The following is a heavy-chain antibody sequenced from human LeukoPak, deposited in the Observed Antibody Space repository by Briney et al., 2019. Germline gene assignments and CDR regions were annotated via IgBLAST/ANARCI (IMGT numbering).Heavy chain of an antibody. V-gene: IGHV4-39*01. D-gene: IGHD6-13*01. Sequence: PSETLSLTCTVSGVSISSSNSYWGWIRQPPGKGLEWIGSIYYSGNTYYNASLKSQVSISIDTSKNQFSLKLSSVTAADTAVYYCARGRFGSSLRRNWFDPWGQGTLVTVSS. CDR3: ARGRFGSSLRRNWFDP. CDR2: IYYSGNT. CDR1: GVSISSSNSY. J-gene: IGHJ5*02.